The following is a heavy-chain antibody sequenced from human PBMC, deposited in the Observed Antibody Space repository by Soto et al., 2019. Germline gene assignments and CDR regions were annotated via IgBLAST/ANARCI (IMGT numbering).Heavy chain of an antibody. CDR3: ARSEMTYNWND. Sequence: VHLLESGGDLVQPGGSLRLSCAASGFTFRGDAMSWVRQAPGKGLEWVSSISGSGEMTHYADSVKGRFTISRDNAKNTLYLQMESLRAEDTALYYCARSEMTYNWNDWGQGALVTVSS. V-gene: IGHV3-23*01. D-gene: IGHD1-20*01. J-gene: IGHJ4*02. CDR2: ISGSGEMT. CDR1: GFTFRGDA.